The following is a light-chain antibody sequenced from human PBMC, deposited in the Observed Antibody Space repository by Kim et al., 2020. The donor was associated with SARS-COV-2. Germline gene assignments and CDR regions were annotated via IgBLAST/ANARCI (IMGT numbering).Light chain of an antibody. CDR3: QQYGGSPPYT. Sequence: PGERATRSCRASQSVRSTYLAWYQQKPGQAPRLLIYGAASRATGIPDRFSGSGSGTDFTLTISRLEPEDFAVYHCQQYGGSPPYTFGQGTKVDIK. J-gene: IGKJ2*01. CDR1: QSVRSTY. CDR2: GAA. V-gene: IGKV3-20*01.